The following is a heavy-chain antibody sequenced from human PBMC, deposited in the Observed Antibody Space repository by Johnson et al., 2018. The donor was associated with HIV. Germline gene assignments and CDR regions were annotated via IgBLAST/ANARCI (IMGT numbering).Heavy chain of an antibody. CDR1: GFTFDDYV. V-gene: IGHV3-9*01. D-gene: IGHD3-22*01. Sequence: VQLVESGGGLVQPGRSLRLSCAASGFTFDDYVMHWVRQAPGKGLEWVSRINSDGSSTSYADSVKGRFTISRDNSKNTLYLQMNSLRAEDPAVYYCAGAVVVVSWGGDDPFDVWGQGAMVTVSS. CDR3: AGAVVVVSWGGDDPFDV. J-gene: IGHJ3*01. CDR2: INSDGSST.